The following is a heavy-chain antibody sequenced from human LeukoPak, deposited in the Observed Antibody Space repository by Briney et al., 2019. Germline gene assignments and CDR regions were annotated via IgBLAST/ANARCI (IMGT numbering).Heavy chain of an antibody. D-gene: IGHD4-23*01. CDR1: GFTFSSCA. CDR3: AKSPTVDAAFDI. CDR2: ISGSGGST. J-gene: IGHJ3*02. Sequence: PGGSLRLSCAASGFTFSSCAMSWVRQAPGKGLEWVSAISGSGGSTYYADSVKGRFTVSRDSSKNTLFLHMNSLRAEDTALYYCAKSPTVDAAFDIWGQGTMVTVSS. V-gene: IGHV3-23*01.